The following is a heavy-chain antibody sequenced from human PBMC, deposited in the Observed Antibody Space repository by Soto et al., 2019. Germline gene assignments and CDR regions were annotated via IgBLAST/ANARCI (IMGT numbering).Heavy chain of an antibody. CDR3: ARGKGMEENYYYYGLDV. D-gene: IGHD1-1*01. Sequence: ASVKVSCKASGYTFSTHAMHWVRQAPGQSLEWMGWINGGTGQTKHSHRFQDRISITRDTSASTAYMELSSLRSEDTAVYYCARGKGMEENYYYYGLDVWGQGTTVTVSS. CDR2: INGGTGQT. J-gene: IGHJ6*02. V-gene: IGHV1-3*01. CDR1: GYTFSTHA.